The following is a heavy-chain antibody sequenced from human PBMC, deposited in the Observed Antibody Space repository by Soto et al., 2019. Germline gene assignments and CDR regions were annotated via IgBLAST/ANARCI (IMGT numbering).Heavy chain of an antibody. Sequence: GGSLRLSCAASGFTFDDYAMHWVRQAPGKGLEWVSGISWNSGSIGYADSVKGRFTISRDNAKNSLYLQMNSLRAEDTALYYCAIDRGGIIVATSYCRYWDRGPLVTVSS. CDR1: GFTFDDYA. CDR3: AIDRGGIIVATSYCRY. CDR2: ISWNSGSI. V-gene: IGHV3-9*01. J-gene: IGHJ4*02. D-gene: IGHD5-12*01.